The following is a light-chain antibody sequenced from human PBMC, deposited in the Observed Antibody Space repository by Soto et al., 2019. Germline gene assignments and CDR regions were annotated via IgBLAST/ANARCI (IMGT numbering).Light chain of an antibody. CDR3: QQANSFPIT. J-gene: IGKJ5*01. Sequence: DIQMTQSPSSVSASVGDRVTITCRASQGISSWLAWYPQKPGQAPKLLIYAASSMQSVVPSRLSRSGSGTDFTLTISSQQPEDFAPYYCQQANSFPITSGQGTRLEIK. CDR2: AAS. CDR1: QGISSW. V-gene: IGKV1D-12*01.